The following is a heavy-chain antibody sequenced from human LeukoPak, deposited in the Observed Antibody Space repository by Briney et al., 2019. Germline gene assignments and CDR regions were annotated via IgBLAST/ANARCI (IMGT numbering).Heavy chain of an antibody. Sequence: ASVKVSCKASGGTFSSYAISWVRQAPGQGLEWMGRIIPIFGTANYAQKFQGRVMITTDESTSTAYMELSSLRSEDTAVYYCARESLITFGGVIAPAFDYWGQGTLVTVSS. V-gene: IGHV1-69*05. CDR2: IIPIFGTA. J-gene: IGHJ4*02. D-gene: IGHD3-16*02. CDR1: GGTFSSYA. CDR3: ARESLITFGGVIAPAFDY.